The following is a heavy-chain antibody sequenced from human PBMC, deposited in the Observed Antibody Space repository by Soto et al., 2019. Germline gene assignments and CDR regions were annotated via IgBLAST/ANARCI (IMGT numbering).Heavy chain of an antibody. CDR3: ARSYCLPNSCYNGYFEY. V-gene: IGHV5-10-1*01. CDR2: IDPRDSYT. CDR1: GYSFTNNW. Sequence: HGESLKISCKGSGYSFTNNWISWVRQMPGKGLEWMGRIDPRDSYTNYSPSFQGHVTISVDKSDNTSYLQWNTLKASDSAMYFCARSYCLPNSCYNGYFEYWGRGTLVTVSS. J-gene: IGHJ4*01. D-gene: IGHD2-2*02.